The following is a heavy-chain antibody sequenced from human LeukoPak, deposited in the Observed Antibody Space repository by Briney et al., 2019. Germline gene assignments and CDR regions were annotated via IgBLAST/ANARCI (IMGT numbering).Heavy chain of an antibody. CDR1: GFTFSDYA. V-gene: IGHV3-23*01. CDR3: AKDFYDSSGSRYDY. D-gene: IGHD3-22*01. CDR2: ISGSGGRS. Sequence: GGSLRLSCVVSGFTFSDYAMSWVRQAPGKGLEWVSTISGSGGRSYSEDPVKGRFTISRDNSRNTLYLQMNSLRVEDTAIYYCAKDFYDSSGSRYDYWGQGTLVTVSS. J-gene: IGHJ4*02.